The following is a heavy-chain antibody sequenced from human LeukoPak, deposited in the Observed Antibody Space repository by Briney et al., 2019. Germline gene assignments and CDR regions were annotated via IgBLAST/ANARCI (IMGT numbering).Heavy chain of an antibody. V-gene: IGHV4-30-2*01. CDR3: ARLGSPAYCGGDCYLDY. D-gene: IGHD2-21*02. Sequence: NSSETLSLTCAVSGGSISSGGYSWSWIRQPPGKGLEWIGYIHHSGSTYYNPSLKSRVTISVDRSKNQFPLKLSSVTAADTAVYYCARLGSPAYCGGDCYLDYWGQGTLVTVSS. CDR1: GGSISSGGYS. J-gene: IGHJ4*02. CDR2: IHHSGST.